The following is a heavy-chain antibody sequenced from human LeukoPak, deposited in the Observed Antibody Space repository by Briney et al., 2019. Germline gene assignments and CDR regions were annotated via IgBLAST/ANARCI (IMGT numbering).Heavy chain of an antibody. D-gene: IGHD3-10*01. CDR3: ARGGPVWFGELFAYNWFDP. Sequence: SETLSHTCTVSGGSITSGSYYWSWTRQPAGKGLEWIGRMYTSGSTNYNPSLKSRVTISVDTSKNQFSLKLSSVTAADTAVYYCARGGPVWFGELFAYNWFDPWGQGTLVTVSS. J-gene: IGHJ5*02. V-gene: IGHV4-61*02. CDR1: GGSITSGSYY. CDR2: MYTSGST.